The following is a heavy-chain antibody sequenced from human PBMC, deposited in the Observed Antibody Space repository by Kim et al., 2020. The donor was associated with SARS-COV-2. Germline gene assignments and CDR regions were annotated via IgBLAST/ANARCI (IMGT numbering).Heavy chain of an antibody. V-gene: IGHV1-8*01. Sequence: ASVKVSCKASGYTFTSYDINWVRQATGQGREWMGWMNPNSGNTGHAQKFQGRVTMTRNTSISTAYMELSSLRSEDTAVYYCARALTRGYDGNGMDVWGQGTTVTVSS. CDR2: MNPNSGNT. CDR1: GYTFTSYD. CDR3: ARALTRGYDGNGMDV. D-gene: IGHD5-12*01. J-gene: IGHJ6*02.